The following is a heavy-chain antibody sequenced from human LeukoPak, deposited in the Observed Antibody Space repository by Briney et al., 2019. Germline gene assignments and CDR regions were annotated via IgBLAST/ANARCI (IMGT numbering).Heavy chain of an antibody. CDR3: ARGPPRLNWFDP. V-gene: IGHV1-3*01. CDR2: INGGNGNT. Sequence: ASVKVSCKASGYTFTSYAMRWVRQAPGQRLEWMGWINGGNGNTKYSQKLQSRVTITRDTSASTAYMELRSLRSEDTAVFYCARGPPRLNWFDPWGQGTLVTVSS. D-gene: IGHD6-25*01. CDR1: GYTFTSYA. J-gene: IGHJ5*02.